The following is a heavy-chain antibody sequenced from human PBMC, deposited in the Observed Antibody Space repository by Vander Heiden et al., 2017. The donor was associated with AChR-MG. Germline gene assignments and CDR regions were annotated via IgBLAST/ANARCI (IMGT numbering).Heavy chain of an antibody. J-gene: IGHJ6*02. CDR3: ARLGGGYCSSTSCYGYGMDV. CDR1: GYTFTNYD. CDR2: MNPNSGNT. Sequence: VQLVQSGAEVKKPGASVKVSCKASGYTFTNYDINWVRQATRQGLEWMGWMNPNSGNTGYAQKFQGRFTMTRNTSISTAYMELSSLRSEDTAVYYCARLGGGYCSSTSCYGYGMDVWGQGTTVTVSS. D-gene: IGHD2-2*01. V-gene: IGHV1-8*01.